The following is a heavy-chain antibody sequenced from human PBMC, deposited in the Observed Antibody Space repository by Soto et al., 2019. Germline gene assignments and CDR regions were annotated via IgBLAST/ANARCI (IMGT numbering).Heavy chain of an antibody. CDR2: ISYDGSNK. CDR1: GFTFSSYG. Sequence: QVQLVESGGGVVQPGRSLRLSCAASGFTFSSYGMHWVRQAPGKGLEWVAVISYDGSNKYYADSVKGRFTISRDNSKNTLYLQMNSLRAEDTAVYYCAKGSRGLWLHSFDYWGQGTLVTVSS. D-gene: IGHD5-18*01. V-gene: IGHV3-30*18. J-gene: IGHJ4*02. CDR3: AKGSRGLWLHSFDY.